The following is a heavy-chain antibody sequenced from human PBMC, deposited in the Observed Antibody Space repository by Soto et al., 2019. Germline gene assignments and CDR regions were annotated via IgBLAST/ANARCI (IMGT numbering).Heavy chain of an antibody. CDR3: AREGDLKPFSY. CDR1: GFPFSNYN. V-gene: IGHV3-21*01. D-gene: IGHD3-10*01. CDR2: ISGTSVYI. Sequence: PGGSLRLSCVASGFPFSNYNMNWVHQAPGKGLEWVSHISGTSVYIHYADSVKGRFTISRDNAKNSVYLQMDSLRVEDTAVYYCAREGDLKPFSYWGQGHMVTVYS. J-gene: IGHJ4*02.